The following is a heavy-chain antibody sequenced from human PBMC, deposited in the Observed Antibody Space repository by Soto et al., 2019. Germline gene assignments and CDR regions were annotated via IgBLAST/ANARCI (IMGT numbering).Heavy chain of an antibody. V-gene: IGHV4-61*01. D-gene: IGHD2-2*01. Sequence: QVQLQESGPGLVKPSETLSLTCTVSGGSVSSGSYYWSWIRQPPGKGLEWIGYVYHSGYTKYNPFLKSRGTVSLDTAKNQFSLRLTSVTAADTAVYYCARTHDIDTSTGYWGQGTLVTVSS. CDR3: ARTHDIDTSTGY. J-gene: IGHJ4*02. CDR1: GGSVSSGSYY. CDR2: VYHSGYT.